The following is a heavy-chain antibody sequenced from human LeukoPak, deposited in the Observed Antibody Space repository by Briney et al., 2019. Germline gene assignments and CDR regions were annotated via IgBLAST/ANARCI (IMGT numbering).Heavy chain of an antibody. CDR1: GYTFTGYY. CDR2: INPNRGGT. Sequence: ASVKVSCKASGYTFTGYYMHWVRQAPGQGLEWMGRINPNRGGTNYAQKFQGRVTMTRDTSTSTVYMELSSLRSEDTAVYYCASVLYCGADCYSGRYFFDYWGQGTLVTVSS. CDR3: ASVLYCGADCYSGRYFFDY. J-gene: IGHJ4*02. D-gene: IGHD2-21*02. V-gene: IGHV1-2*02.